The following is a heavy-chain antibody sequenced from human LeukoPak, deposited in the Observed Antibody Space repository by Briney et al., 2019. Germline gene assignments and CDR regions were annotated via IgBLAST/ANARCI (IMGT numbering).Heavy chain of an antibody. V-gene: IGHV3-9*01. CDR3: ARTGYGDYHYFDY. CDR2: ISWNSGSI. D-gene: IGHD4-17*01. Sequence: GGSLRLSCAASGFTFDDYAMHWVRQAPGKGLEWVSGISWNSGSIGYADSVQGRFTISRDNAKNSLYLQMNSLRAEDTAVYYCARTGYGDYHYFDYWGQGTLVTVSS. CDR1: GFTFDDYA. J-gene: IGHJ4*02.